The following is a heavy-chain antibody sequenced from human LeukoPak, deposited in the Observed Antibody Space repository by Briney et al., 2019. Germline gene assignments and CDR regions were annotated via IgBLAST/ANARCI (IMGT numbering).Heavy chain of an antibody. V-gene: IGHV3-21*01. CDR2: ISSSSSYI. D-gene: IGHD2-2*01. J-gene: IGHJ6*02. CDR1: GFTFSTYS. Sequence: GGSLRLSCAASGFTFSTYSMNWVRQAPGKGLEWVSSISSSSSYIYYADSVKGRFTISRDNAKNSLYLQMNSLRAEDTAMYYCARDIVVVPAAMNYYYYGMDVWGQGTTVTVSS. CDR3: ARDIVVVPAAMNYYYYGMDV.